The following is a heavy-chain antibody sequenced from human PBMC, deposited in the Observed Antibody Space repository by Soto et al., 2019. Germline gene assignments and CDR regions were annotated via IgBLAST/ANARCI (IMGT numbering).Heavy chain of an antibody. Sequence: QLQLQESGPGLVKPSETLSLTCTVSGGSISSSSYYWGWIRQPPGKGLEWIGSIYYSGSTYYNPSLKRRVTISVDPSKNQFSLKLSSVTAADTAVYYCARRAVVPAAHYYYYYGMDVWGQGTTVTVSS. CDR3: ARRAVVPAAHYYYYYGMDV. V-gene: IGHV4-39*01. J-gene: IGHJ6*02. CDR1: GGSISSSSYY. CDR2: IYYSGST. D-gene: IGHD2-2*01.